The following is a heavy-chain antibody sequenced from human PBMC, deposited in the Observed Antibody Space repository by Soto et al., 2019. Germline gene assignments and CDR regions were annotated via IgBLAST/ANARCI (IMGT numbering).Heavy chain of an antibody. Sequence: SETLSLTCTVSGPSIRTYHGTWIRHPPGKGLEWIGYIYYSGSTNYNPSLKSRVTISVDTSKNQFSLKLSSVTAADTAVYYCARKIRDSSGWYYFDYWGQGTLVTVS. CDR1: GPSIRTYH. CDR3: ARKIRDSSGWYYFDY. J-gene: IGHJ4*02. V-gene: IGHV4-59*01. D-gene: IGHD6-19*01. CDR2: IYYSGST.